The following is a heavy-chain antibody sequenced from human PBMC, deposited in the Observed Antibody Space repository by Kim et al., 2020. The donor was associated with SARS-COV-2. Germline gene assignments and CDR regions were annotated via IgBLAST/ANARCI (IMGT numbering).Heavy chain of an antibody. V-gene: IGHV1-69*13. D-gene: IGHD6-6*01. Sequence: SVKVSCKASGGTFSSYAISWVRQAPGQGLEWMGGIIPIFGTANYAQKFQGRVTITADESTSTAYMELSSLRSEDTAVYYCATGGSIAARPYYYYGMDVWGQGTTVTVSS. CDR1: GGTFSSYA. J-gene: IGHJ6*02. CDR2: IIPIFGTA. CDR3: ATGGSIAARPYYYYGMDV.